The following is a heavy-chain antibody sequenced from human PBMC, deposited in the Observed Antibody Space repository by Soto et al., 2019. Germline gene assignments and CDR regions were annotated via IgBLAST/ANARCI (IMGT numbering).Heavy chain of an antibody. CDR3: ARVRVAATLRYFDY. Sequence: SETLSLTCAVSGGSISSGGYSWRWIRQPPGKGLEWIGYIYHSGSIYYNPSLKSRVTISVDRSKNQFSLKLSSVTAADTAVYYCARVRVAATLRYFDYWGQGTLVTVSS. CDR1: GGSISSGGYS. V-gene: IGHV4-30-2*01. D-gene: IGHD2-15*01. CDR2: IYHSGSI. J-gene: IGHJ4*02.